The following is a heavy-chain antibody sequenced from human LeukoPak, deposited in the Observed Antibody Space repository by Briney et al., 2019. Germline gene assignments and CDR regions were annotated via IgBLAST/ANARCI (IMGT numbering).Heavy chain of an antibody. V-gene: IGHV3-23*01. CDR2: ISAGDGST. J-gene: IGHJ4*02. CDR3: AKGGLAGYNALFDY. D-gene: IGHD5-24*01. Sequence: GGSLRLSCATSGFTFAGNAMSWVRQAPGKGLEWVSGISAGDGSTHYADSVQGRFTIFVSNAKNTLYLQMNTLRAEDTAMYYCAKGGLAGYNALFDYWGQGTRVTVSS. CDR1: GFTFAGNA.